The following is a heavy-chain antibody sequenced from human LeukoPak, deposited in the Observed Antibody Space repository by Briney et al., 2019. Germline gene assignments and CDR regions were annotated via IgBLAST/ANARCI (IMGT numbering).Heavy chain of an antibody. J-gene: IGHJ6*02. V-gene: IGHV3-15*01. CDR3: TTDFWSGYSPYYYYYGMDV. D-gene: IGHD3-3*01. Sequence: GGSLRLSCAASGFTFSDYYMSWIRQAPGKGLEWVGRIKSKTDGGTTDYAAPVKGRFTISRDDSKNTLYLQMNSLKTEDTAVYYCTTDFWSGYSPYYYYYGMDVWGQGTTVTVSS. CDR1: GFTFSDYY. CDR2: IKSKTDGGTT.